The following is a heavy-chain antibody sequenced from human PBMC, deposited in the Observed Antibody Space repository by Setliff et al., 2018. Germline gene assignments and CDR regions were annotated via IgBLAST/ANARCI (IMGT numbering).Heavy chain of an antibody. CDR1: GYTFTSYG. CDR2: IASATGKT. D-gene: IGHD2-8*01. J-gene: IGHJ4*02. CDR3: SRLVRFCTKTACQRLSGGEF. V-gene: IGHV1-18*01. Sequence: ASVKVSCKASGYTFTSYGISWVRQVPGRGLEWMGWIASATGKTYSAEKFQDRVTLATDTSTSTAYLELRSLGSDDTAVYYCSRLVRFCTKTACQRLSGGEFWGQGTLVTVSS.